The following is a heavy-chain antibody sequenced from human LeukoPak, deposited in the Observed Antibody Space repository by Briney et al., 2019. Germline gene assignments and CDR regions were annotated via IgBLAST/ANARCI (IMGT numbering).Heavy chain of an antibody. CDR3: ARDSGGDYVRADAFDV. CDR2: INPNSGGA. J-gene: IGHJ3*01. D-gene: IGHD4-17*01. CDR1: GYTFTGYY. Sequence: ASVKVSCKASGYTFTGYYIHWVRQAPGQGLEWMGWINPNSGGANCAQNFQGRVTMTRDTSISTAYMELSRLRSDDTAVYYCARDSGGDYVRADAFDVRGQGTMVTVSS. V-gene: IGHV1-2*02.